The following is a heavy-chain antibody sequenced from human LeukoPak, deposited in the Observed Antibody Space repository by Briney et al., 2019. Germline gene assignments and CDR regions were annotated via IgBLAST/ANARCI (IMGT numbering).Heavy chain of an antibody. J-gene: IGHJ4*02. CDR1: GFTFSSYG. CDR2: IWYDGSNK. Sequence: GGSLRLSCAASGFTFSSYGMHWVRQAPGKGLEWVAVIWYDGSNKYYADSVKGRFTISRDNSKNTLYLQMNSLRAEDTAVYYCARLWAGSSSDNFDCWGQGTLVTVAS. D-gene: IGHD6-6*01. CDR3: ARLWAGSSSDNFDC. V-gene: IGHV3-33*01.